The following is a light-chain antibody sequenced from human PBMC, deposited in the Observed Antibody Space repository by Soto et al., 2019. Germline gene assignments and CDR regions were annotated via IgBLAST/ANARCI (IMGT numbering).Light chain of an antibody. V-gene: IGKV1-39*01. CDR1: QSIATF. CDR3: QQSYRTPVT. CDR2: AAC. Sequence: DIQMTQSPSSLSASLGDRVTITCRASQSIATFLNWYQQRPGQAHRLLIYAACPLENGVPSTFSGSGAETVFTLSISSLQPEDFAPSYCQQSYRTPVTFGQGNPLEIK. J-gene: IGKJ2*01.